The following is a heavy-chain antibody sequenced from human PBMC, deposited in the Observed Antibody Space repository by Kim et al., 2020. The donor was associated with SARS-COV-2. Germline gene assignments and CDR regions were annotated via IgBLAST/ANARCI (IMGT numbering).Heavy chain of an antibody. J-gene: IGHJ4*02. V-gene: IGHV3-66*01. Sequence: NYADSGRGRFTVSRGNSKNTLFLQMTTLRAEDTAVYFCARGLVGSTTSFDSWGQGTLVTVSS. CDR3: ARGLVGSTTSFDS. D-gene: IGHD1-26*01.